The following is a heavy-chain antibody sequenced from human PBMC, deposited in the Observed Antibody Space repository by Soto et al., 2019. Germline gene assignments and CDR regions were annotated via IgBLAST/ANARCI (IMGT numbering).Heavy chain of an antibody. V-gene: IGHV1-2*04. J-gene: IGHJ6*02. CDR3: ARYCGGDCYFGMAV. Sequence: KVDWKGFGYTFSVHYMHRLRKTPGQGLEWMGWINPNSGGTNYAQKFQGWVTMTRDTSISTAYMELSRLRSDDTAVYYCARYCGGDCYFGMAVWGQGTTVTVSS. D-gene: IGHD2-21*02. CDR1: GYTFSVHY. CDR2: INPNSGGT.